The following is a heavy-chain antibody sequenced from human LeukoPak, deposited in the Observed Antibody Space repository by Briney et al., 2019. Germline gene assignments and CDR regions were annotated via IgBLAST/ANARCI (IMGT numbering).Heavy chain of an antibody. V-gene: IGHV4-59*08. CDR1: GGSISSYY. CDR2: IYYSGST. J-gene: IGHJ4*02. D-gene: IGHD1-7*01. CDR3: ARHENRITGTTYYFDY. Sequence: PSETLSLTCTVSGGSISSYYWSWIRQPPGKGLEWIGYIYYSGSTNYNPSLKSRVTISVDTSKNQFSLKLSSVTAADTAVYYCARHENRITGTTYYFDYWGQGTLVTVSS.